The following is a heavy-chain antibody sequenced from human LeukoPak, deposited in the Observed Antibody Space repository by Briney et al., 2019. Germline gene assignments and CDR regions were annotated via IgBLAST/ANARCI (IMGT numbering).Heavy chain of an antibody. J-gene: IGHJ3*02. Sequence: TGGSLRLSCAASGFTFDDYDMSWVRQAPGKGLEWVSGINWNGGSTGYADSVKGRFTISRDNARNSLYLQMNCLRAEDTALYYCAIIAMAGIGDGSDIWGQGTMVTVSS. V-gene: IGHV3-20*04. CDR3: AIIAMAGIGDGSDI. CDR2: INWNGGST. D-gene: IGHD6-19*01. CDR1: GFTFDDYD.